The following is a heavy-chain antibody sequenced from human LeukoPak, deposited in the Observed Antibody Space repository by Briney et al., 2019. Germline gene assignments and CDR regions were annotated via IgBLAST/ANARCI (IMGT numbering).Heavy chain of an antibody. V-gene: IGHV3-30*04. J-gene: IGHJ3*02. CDR3: ARDRAAAGFDAFDI. CDR1: GFTFSSYA. CDR2: ISYDGSNK. Sequence: GGSLRLSCAASGFTFSSYAMHWVRQAPGKGLEWVAVISYDGSNKYYADSVKGRFTISRDNSKNTLYLQMNSLRAEDTAVYYCARDRAAAGFDAFDIWGQGTMVIVSS. D-gene: IGHD6-13*01.